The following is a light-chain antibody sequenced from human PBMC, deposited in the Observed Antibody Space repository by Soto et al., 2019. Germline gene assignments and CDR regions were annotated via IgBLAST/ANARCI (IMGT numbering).Light chain of an antibody. V-gene: IGLV2-14*01. J-gene: IGLJ2*01. CDR3: RSYTSSSTLE. CDR1: SSDVGGYNY. Sequence: QSALTQPASVSGSPGQSITISCTGTSSDVGGYNYVSWYQQHPGKAPKLMIYDVSNRPSGVSNRFSGSKSGNTASLTISGLQAEDEADYYCRSYTSSSTLEIGGGTQLTVL. CDR2: DVS.